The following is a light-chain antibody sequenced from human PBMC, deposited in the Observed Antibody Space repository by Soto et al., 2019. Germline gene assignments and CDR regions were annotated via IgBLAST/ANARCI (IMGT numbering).Light chain of an antibody. Sequence: EVVLTQSPATLSSSPGESVTLSCRASQSINTYLAWYQQKPGQAPRLLIYDASYRAAGIPSRFSGSGSGTDFTLTISSLEPADFAIYHCQQRSNGPLTFGGGTKVEI. CDR1: QSINTY. J-gene: IGKJ4*01. CDR3: QQRSNGPLT. V-gene: IGKV3-11*01. CDR2: DAS.